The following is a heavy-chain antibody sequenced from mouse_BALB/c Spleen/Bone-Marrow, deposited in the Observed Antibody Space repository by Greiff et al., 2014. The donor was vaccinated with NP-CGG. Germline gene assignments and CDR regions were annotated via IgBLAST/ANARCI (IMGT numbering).Heavy chain of an antibody. Sequence: QVQLQQSGPGLVAPSQSLSISCTVSGFSLTSYGVHWVRQPPGKGLEWLGVIWADGSTNYNSALMSRLSISKDNSKSQVFLKMNSLHTDDTAMYYCARITTATGAMDYWGQGTSVTVSS. D-gene: IGHD1-2*01. J-gene: IGHJ4*01. V-gene: IGHV2-9*02. CDR3: ARITTATGAMDY. CDR1: GFSLTSYG. CDR2: IWADGST.